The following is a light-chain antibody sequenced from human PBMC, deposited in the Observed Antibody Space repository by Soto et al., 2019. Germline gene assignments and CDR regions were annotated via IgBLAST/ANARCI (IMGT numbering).Light chain of an antibody. CDR1: QGITNW. CDR2: AAS. CDR3: QHYNSYSEA. J-gene: IGKJ5*01. V-gene: IGKV1D-16*01. Sequence: DIQMTQSPSSVSASVGDRVTITCRASQGITNWLAWYQQKPGKAPKLLIYAASGLPSGVPSRFSGSGSGTEFTLTISSLQPDDFATYYCQHYNSYSEAFGQGTRLEIK.